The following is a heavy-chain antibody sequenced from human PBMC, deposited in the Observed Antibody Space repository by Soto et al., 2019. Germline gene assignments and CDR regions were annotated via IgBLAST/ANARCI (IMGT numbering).Heavy chain of an antibody. D-gene: IGHD5-12*01. CDR2: AIPIFGTA. J-gene: IGHJ6*02. Sequence: EASVKVSCKASGGTFSSYAISWVRPAPGQGLEWMDGAIPIFGTANYAQKFQGRVTITADESTSTVYVELSSLRSEDTAVYYCAIGLRLPTRDGMDVWGQGTTVTV. V-gene: IGHV1-69*13. CDR3: AIGLRLPTRDGMDV. CDR1: GGTFSSYA.